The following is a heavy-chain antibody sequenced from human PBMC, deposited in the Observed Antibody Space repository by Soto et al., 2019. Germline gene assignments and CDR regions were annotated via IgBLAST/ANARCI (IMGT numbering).Heavy chain of an antibody. CDR3: GREAGPITRLRGDADV. CDR2: IRAKAFSGTT. D-gene: IGHD3-10*01. J-gene: IGHJ6*03. Sequence: EVQLVESGGGLVQPGRSLTLSCTGSGFIFGDYALAWFRQSPEKGLEWVGFIRAKAFSGTTEYAASVEGRFTISRDDSKGIVYLQMNGLQAEDTAVYYCGREAGPITRLRGDADVWGRGTTVTVSS. V-gene: IGHV3-49*03. CDR1: GFIFGDYA.